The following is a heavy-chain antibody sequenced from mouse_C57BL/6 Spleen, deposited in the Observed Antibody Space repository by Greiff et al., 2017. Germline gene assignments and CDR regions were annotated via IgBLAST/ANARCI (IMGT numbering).Heavy chain of an antibody. CDR3: ARDGVTTAFAY. D-gene: IGHD2-2*01. J-gene: IGHJ3*01. CDR1: GFTFSSYG. Sequence: DVHLVESGGDLVKPGGSLKLSCAASGFTFSSYGMSWVRQTPDKRLEWVATISSGGSYTYYPDSVKGRFTISRDNAKNTLYLQMSSLKSEDTAMYYCARDGVTTAFAYWGQGTLVTVSA. V-gene: IGHV5-6*01. CDR2: ISSGGSYT.